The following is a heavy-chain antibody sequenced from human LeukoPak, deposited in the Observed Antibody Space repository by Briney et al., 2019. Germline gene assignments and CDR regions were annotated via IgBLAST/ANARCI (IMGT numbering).Heavy chain of an antibody. Sequence: SETLSLTCALYVGSFSVYYWSWIRQPPRKRLEWIGEINHSGSTNYNPSLKSRVTISVDTLKIQLSLKLSSVTAADTAVYYCARNTYSSSWYHTLVPPYYYMDVWGKGTTVTVSS. V-gene: IGHV4-34*01. CDR3: ARNTYSSSWYHTLVPPYYYMDV. J-gene: IGHJ6*03. CDR2: INHSGST. D-gene: IGHD6-13*01. CDR1: VGSFSVYY.